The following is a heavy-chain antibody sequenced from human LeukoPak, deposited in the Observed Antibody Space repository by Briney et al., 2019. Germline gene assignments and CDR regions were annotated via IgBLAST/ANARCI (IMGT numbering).Heavy chain of an antibody. CDR2: IYYSGST. D-gene: IGHD5-24*01. CDR1: GGSISSNSYY. V-gene: IGHV4-61*01. Sequence: PSQTLSLTCTVSGGSISSNSYYWSWIRQSPGKGLEWIAYIYYSGSTNYNPSLKSRVTISVDTSRNQFSLRLNSVTAADTAFYYCARDLGYGNNWQSHSFDIWGQGTMVTVSS. CDR3: ARDLGYGNNWQSHSFDI. J-gene: IGHJ3*02.